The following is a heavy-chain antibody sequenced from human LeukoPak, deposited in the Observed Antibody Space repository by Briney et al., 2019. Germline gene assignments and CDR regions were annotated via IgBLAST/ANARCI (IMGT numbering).Heavy chain of an antibody. D-gene: IGHD6-13*01. Sequence: ASVKVSCKTSGYSFTGYYIHWVRPPPGQGFEWLGWINPKGGGTFYAQESQDSVTMTRDTSISTAYMELSTLRLDDTAMYYCARGVAPAGRRLDLGGEGTLIPVLS. J-gene: IGHJ5*02. V-gene: IGHV1-2*02. CDR3: ARGVAPAGRRLDL. CDR1: GYSFTGYY. CDR2: INPKGGGT.